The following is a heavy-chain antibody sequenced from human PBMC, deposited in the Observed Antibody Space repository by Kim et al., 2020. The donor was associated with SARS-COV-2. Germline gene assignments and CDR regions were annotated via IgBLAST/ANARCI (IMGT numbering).Heavy chain of an antibody. Sequence: YADSVKGRLTISRDNAKNSVHLQMNNLRAEDTAVYYCARGGYSGSYYVTYWGQGTLVTVSS. J-gene: IGHJ4*02. CDR3: ARGGYSGSYYVTY. V-gene: IGHV3-21*06. D-gene: IGHD1-26*01.